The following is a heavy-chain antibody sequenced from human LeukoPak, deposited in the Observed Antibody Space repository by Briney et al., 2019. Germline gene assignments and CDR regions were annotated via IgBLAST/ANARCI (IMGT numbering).Heavy chain of an antibody. D-gene: IGHD3-22*01. V-gene: IGHV3-30*02. Sequence: GGSLRLSCAASGFTFSSYGMHWVRQAPGKGLEWVAFIRYDGSNKYYADSVKGRFTISRDNSKNTLYLQMNSLRAEDTAVYYCAGNYYDSSGYYFEYYFDYWGQGTLVTVSS. CDR1: GFTFSSYG. J-gene: IGHJ4*02. CDR3: AGNYYDSSGYYFEYYFDY. CDR2: IRYDGSNK.